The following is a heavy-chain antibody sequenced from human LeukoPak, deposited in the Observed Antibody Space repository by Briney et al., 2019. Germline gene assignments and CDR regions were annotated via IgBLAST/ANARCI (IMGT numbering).Heavy chain of an antibody. Sequence: AGGSLRLSCAASGFTFSSYWMNWVRQAPGKGLDWVSGISGTSSYMYYGDSVKGRFIVSRDNAKNSLYLQMESLRVEDTAVYYCARDLHYYGSGPWGQGTLVTVSS. CDR3: ARDLHYYGSGP. D-gene: IGHD3-10*01. CDR2: ISGTSSYM. V-gene: IGHV3-21*01. CDR1: GFTFSSYW. J-gene: IGHJ5*02.